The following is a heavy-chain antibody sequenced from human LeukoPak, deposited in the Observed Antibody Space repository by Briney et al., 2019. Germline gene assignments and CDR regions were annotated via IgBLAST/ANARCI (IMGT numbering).Heavy chain of an antibody. CDR3: ARGGRTKSGSNVPSDY. V-gene: IGHV1-2*02. D-gene: IGHD2-15*01. Sequence: GASVKVSCKASGYTFTDYYIHWVRQAPGEGLQWMGWINPNSGSTNYAQRFQDRVTMTRDTSMTTVYMELSRLTSADTAVYYCARGGRTKSGSNVPSDYWGQGTLVTVSS. CDR2: INPNSGST. J-gene: IGHJ4*02. CDR1: GYTFTDYY.